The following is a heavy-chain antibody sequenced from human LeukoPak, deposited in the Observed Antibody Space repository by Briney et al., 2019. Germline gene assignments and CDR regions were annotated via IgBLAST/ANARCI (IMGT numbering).Heavy chain of an antibody. CDR3: ARSGSGWLKSPRVYHY. Sequence: GASVKVSCKASAYIFTSYDINWVRQATGQGLEWMGWMNPNSGNTGFAQKFQGRVTLTRNTSISTAYMELSSLRSEDTAVYYCARSGSGWLKSPRVYHYRGQGTLVTVSP. J-gene: IGHJ4*02. D-gene: IGHD6-19*01. CDR2: MNPNSGNT. V-gene: IGHV1-8*01. CDR1: AYIFTSYD.